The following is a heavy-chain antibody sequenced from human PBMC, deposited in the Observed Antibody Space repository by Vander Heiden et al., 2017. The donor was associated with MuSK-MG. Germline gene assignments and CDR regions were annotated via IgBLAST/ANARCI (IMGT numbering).Heavy chain of an antibody. CDR2: INPTGGST. D-gene: IGHD2-2*01. CDR3: ARDPGHCTSTSCYLGWFDR. Sequence: QVQLVQSGAEVKEPGASVKVSCKASGYTFSSYYMHWVRQAPGQGLEWMGIINPTGGSTTYAQRFQGRLTMTGDTSTSTVYMELSSLRSEDTAVYYCARDPGHCTSTSCYLGWFDRWGQGTLVTVSS. V-gene: IGHV1-46*03. CDR1: GYTFSSYY. J-gene: IGHJ5*02.